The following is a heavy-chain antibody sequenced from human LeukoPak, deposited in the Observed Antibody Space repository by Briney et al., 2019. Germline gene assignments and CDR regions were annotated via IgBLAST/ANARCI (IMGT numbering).Heavy chain of an antibody. CDR1: GGSISGYY. J-gene: IGHJ4*02. CDR2: IYYNGNT. D-gene: IGHD3-10*01. CDR3: ARRSTYGFFDS. V-gene: IGHV4-59*01. Sequence: SETLSLTCTVSGGSISGYYWNWIRQPPGKELEWIGYIYYNGNTNYNPSLKSRVTISVDTSKNQFSLKLNSVTAADTAVYYCARRSTYGFFDSWGQGTLVTVSS.